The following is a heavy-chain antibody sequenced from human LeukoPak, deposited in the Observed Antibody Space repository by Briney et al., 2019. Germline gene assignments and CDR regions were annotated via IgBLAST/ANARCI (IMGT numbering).Heavy chain of an antibody. D-gene: IGHD6-13*01. J-gene: IGHJ4*02. Sequence: PGGSWRLSLPALGFTVSRNSMSWVRRPQGKGLEWVSVIYSGGSTYYADSVKGRFTISRDNSKNTLYLQMNSLRAEDTAVYYCARSLQQQPFDYWGQGTLVTVSS. CDR2: IYSGGST. V-gene: IGHV3-66*01. CDR1: GFTVSRNS. CDR3: ARSLQQQPFDY.